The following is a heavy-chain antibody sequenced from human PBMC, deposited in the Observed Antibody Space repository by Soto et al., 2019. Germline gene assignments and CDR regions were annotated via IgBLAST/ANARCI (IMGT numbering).Heavy chain of an antibody. J-gene: IGHJ2*01. CDR2: INDRGSI. Sequence: QVQLQQWGAGPLRPLETLSLTCGVSGGSFSGYYWAWIRQYPGTGLEWIGEINDRGSINYTPSLKSRVSSSVDTSKNHYSLKLRSVTAADTAVYYCARESHDILTGPPWVWYFDLWGRGTLVTVSS. CDR1: GGSFSGYY. D-gene: IGHD3-9*01. V-gene: IGHV4-34*01. CDR3: ARESHDILTGPPWVWYFDL.